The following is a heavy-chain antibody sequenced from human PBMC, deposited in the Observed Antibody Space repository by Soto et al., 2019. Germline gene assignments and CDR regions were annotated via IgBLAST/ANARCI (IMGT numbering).Heavy chain of an antibody. V-gene: IGHV4-30-4*01. D-gene: IGHD3-22*01. CDR3: ARDRYYYDSSGYPDQYYFDY. CDR2: IYYSGST. CDR1: GGSISSGDYY. J-gene: IGHJ4*02. Sequence: SETLSLTCTVSGGSISSGDYYWSWIRQPPGKGLEWIGYIYYSGSTYYNPSLKSRVTISVDTSKNQFSLKLSSVTAADTAVYYCARDRYYYDSSGYPDQYYFDYWGQGTLVTVSS.